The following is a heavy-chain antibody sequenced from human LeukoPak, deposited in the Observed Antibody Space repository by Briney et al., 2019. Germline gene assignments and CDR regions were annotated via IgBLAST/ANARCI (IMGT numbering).Heavy chain of an antibody. CDR3: ASVYGSGSYFLTNYYYYYMDV. V-gene: IGHV4-39*01. Sequence: SETLTLTCTVSGVSISSSSYYWSWMRPPPGKGLEWLGSIYYSGSTYYNPSLKSRVTISVDTSKNQFSLKLSSVTAADTAVYYCASVYGSGSYFLTNYYYYYMDVWGKGTTVTVSS. D-gene: IGHD3-10*01. CDR2: IYYSGST. CDR1: GVSISSSSYY. J-gene: IGHJ6*03.